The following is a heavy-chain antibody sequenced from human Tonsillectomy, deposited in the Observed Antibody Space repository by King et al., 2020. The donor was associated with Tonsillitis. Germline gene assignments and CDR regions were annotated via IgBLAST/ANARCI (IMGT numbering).Heavy chain of an antibody. CDR1: GGSISRGTYY. V-gene: IGHV4-61*02. D-gene: IGHD6-13*01. CDR2: IYTSGST. CDR3: ATEGGARFSSPIDY. J-gene: IGHJ4*01. Sequence: QVQLQESGPGLVKPSQTLSLSCTVSGGSISRGTYYWTWIRQPAGKGLEWIGRIYTSGSTNYNPSLKSRVTISVDTSRNQFSLKVSSVTAADTAVYYCATEGGARFSSPIDYWGHGTLVTVSS.